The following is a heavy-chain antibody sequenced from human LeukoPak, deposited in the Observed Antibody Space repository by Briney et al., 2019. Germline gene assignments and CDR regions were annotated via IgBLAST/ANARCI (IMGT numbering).Heavy chain of an antibody. Sequence: GWAPRLSCAAYGFTFSSYAMQWVRQDLGKLLEWVAVISYDGSNKYYADSVRGRFTISRDNSKNTLYLQMNSLRAEDTAVYYCSRDGTGAPSDYWGQGTLVTVSS. CDR1: GFTFSSYA. V-gene: IGHV3-30-3*01. CDR2: ISYDGSNK. D-gene: IGHD1/OR15-1a*01. J-gene: IGHJ4*02. CDR3: SRDGTGAPSDY.